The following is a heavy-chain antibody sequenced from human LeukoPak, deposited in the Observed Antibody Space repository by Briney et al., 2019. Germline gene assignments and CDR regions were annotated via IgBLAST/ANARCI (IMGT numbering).Heavy chain of an antibody. CDR1: GGSISSYY. D-gene: IGHD6-13*01. Sequence: SETLSLTCTVSGGSISSYYWSWIRQPPGKGLEWIGYIYYSGSTNYNPSLKSRVTISVDTSKNQFSLKLSSVTAADTAVYYCAREGIAAAGTDYYYGMDVWGKGTTVTVSS. CDR3: AREGIAAAGTDYYYGMDV. J-gene: IGHJ6*04. CDR2: IYYSGST. V-gene: IGHV4-59*01.